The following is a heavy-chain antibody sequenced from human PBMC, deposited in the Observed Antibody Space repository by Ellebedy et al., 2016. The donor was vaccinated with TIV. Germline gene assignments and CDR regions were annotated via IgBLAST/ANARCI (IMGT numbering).Heavy chain of an antibody. D-gene: IGHD3-22*01. V-gene: IGHV1-3*01. J-gene: IGHJ4*02. Sequence: ASVKVSCKASGYSFSFYAIHWVRQAPGQGLQWMGWINSGDGKTQYSRNFQGRVTIARDTSASPAYMELSSLRSEDTAVYYCARGYYDSSGYYVDSWGQGTQVIVSS. CDR2: INSGDGKT. CDR3: ARGYYDSSGYYVDS. CDR1: GYSFSFYA.